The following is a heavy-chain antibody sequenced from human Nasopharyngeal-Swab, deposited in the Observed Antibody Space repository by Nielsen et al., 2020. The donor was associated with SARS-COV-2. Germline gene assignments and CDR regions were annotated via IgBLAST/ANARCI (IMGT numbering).Heavy chain of an antibody. CDR3: AREATVTASDRFDP. J-gene: IGHJ5*02. D-gene: IGHD4-17*01. CDR2: ISAYNSNT. CDR1: GYTFTSYG. V-gene: IGHV1-18*01. Sequence: ASVKVSCKASGYTFTSYGISWVRQAPGQGLEWMGWISAYNSNTNYAQKLLSRVTMTTDTSTSTAYMELRSLRSDDTAVYYCAREATVTASDRFDPWGQGTLVTVSS.